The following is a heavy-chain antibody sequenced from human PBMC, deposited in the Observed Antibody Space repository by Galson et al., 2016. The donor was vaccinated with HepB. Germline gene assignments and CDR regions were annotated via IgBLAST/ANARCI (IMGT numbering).Heavy chain of an antibody. CDR1: GFIFSSYA. CDR2: ISGTGSKT. J-gene: IGHJ3*01. V-gene: IGHV3-23*01. CDR3: AKDSAPNHYDSNGPWWGSAFDV. D-gene: IGHD3-22*01. Sequence: SLRLSCAASGFIFSSYAMNWVHQAPGKGLEWVAGISGTGSKTFHADSVQGLFTISRDNSKNILYLQMNSLRAEDTAVYFCAKDSAPNHYDSNGPWWGSAFDVWGQGAMVTVSS.